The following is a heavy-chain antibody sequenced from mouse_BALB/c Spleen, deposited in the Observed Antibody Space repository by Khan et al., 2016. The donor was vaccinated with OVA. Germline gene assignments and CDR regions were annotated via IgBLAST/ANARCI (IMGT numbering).Heavy chain of an antibody. J-gene: IGHJ4*01. Sequence: VQLQESGPGLVKPSQSLSLTCTVTGYSITSDYAWNWIRQFPGNKLEWMGYISYSGSTSYNPSLKSRISITRATSKNQFFLQLNSVTTEDTATYYCARDGRGYAMDYWGQGTSVTVSS. CDR1: GYSITSDYA. CDR3: ARDGRGYAMDY. CDR2: ISYSGST. D-gene: IGHD2-3*01. V-gene: IGHV3-2*02.